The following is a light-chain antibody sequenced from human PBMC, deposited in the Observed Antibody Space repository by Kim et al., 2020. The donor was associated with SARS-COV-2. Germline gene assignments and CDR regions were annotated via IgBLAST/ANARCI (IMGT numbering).Light chain of an antibody. J-gene: IGKJ2*01. Sequence: SLSPGERATLSCRASQSVSSSYLAWYQQKPGQDPRLLIDGASSRATGIPDRFSGSGSGTDFTLTISRLEPEEFAVYYCQQYGSLYTFGQGTKLEI. CDR1: QSVSSSY. CDR2: GAS. CDR3: QQYGSLYT. V-gene: IGKV3-20*01.